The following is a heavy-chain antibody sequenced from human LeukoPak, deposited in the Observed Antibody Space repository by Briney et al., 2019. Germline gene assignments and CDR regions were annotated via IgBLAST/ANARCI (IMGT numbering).Heavy chain of an antibody. Sequence: PGRSLRLSCAASGFTFSSSAMHWVRQAPGKGLEWVAVISYDGSNKYYADSVQGRFTISRDNSKNTLYLQMNSLRAEDTAAYYCAREITMVRGDPLNYYYHYMDVWGKGTTVTVSS. CDR1: GFTFSSSA. D-gene: IGHD3-10*01. CDR3: AREITMVRGDPLNYYYHYMDV. J-gene: IGHJ6*03. CDR2: ISYDGSNK. V-gene: IGHV3-30*04.